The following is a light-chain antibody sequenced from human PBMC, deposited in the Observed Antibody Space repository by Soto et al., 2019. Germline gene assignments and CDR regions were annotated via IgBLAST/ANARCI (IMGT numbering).Light chain of an antibody. CDR1: QSIRIY. CDR3: QQSDKTPT. V-gene: IGKV1-39*01. CDR2: TAS. Sequence: DIQMTQSPSSLSAFVGDRVTIACRASQSIRIYLNWYQQKPGNAPMLLIHTASILQSGVPSRFRGSGSGTEFTLTISGLQPEDFASYYCQQSDKTPTFGGGTKVEMK. J-gene: IGKJ4*01.